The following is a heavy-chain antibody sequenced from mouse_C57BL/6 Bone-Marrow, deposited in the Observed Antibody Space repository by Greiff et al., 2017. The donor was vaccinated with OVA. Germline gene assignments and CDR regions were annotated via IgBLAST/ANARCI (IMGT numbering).Heavy chain of an antibody. CDR3: ARRSPWFAY. V-gene: IGHV5-6*02. CDR2: ISSGGSYT. J-gene: IGHJ3*01. Sequence: EVNVVESGGDLVKPGGSLKLSCAASGFTFSSYGMSWVRQTPDKRLEWVATISSGGSYTYYPDSVKGRFTISRDNAKNTLYLQMSSLKSEDTAMYYCARRSPWFAYWGQGTLVTVSA. CDR1: GFTFSSYG.